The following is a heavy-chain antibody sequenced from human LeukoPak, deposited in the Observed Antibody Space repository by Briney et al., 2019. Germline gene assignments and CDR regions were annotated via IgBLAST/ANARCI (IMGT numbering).Heavy chain of an antibody. D-gene: IGHD2/OR15-2a*01. CDR1: GGSFSGYY. Sequence: SETLSLTCAVYGGSFSGYYWSWIRQPPGKGLEWIGEINHSGSTNYNPSLKSRVGISADMSRNQFSLRLNSMTAADTAGYYCVRDEAEFGNRQWYFDLWGRGTLVIVSS. J-gene: IGHJ2*01. CDR2: INHSGST. CDR3: VRDEAEFGNRQWYFDL. V-gene: IGHV4-34*01.